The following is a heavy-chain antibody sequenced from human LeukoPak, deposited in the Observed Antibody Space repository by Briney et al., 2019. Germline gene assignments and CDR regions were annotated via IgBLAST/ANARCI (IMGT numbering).Heavy chain of an antibody. J-gene: IGHJ4*02. Sequence: GGSLRLSCAASGFTFSSYAMNWVRQAPGKGLEWVSTISGSGGSTYYTDSVKGRFTISRDNSKNTLYLQMNSLRAEDTAVYYCAKGQYGSGSYYEYYFDSWGQGTLVTVSS. D-gene: IGHD3-10*01. CDR1: GFTFSSYA. CDR2: ISGSGGST. V-gene: IGHV3-23*01. CDR3: AKGQYGSGSYYEYYFDS.